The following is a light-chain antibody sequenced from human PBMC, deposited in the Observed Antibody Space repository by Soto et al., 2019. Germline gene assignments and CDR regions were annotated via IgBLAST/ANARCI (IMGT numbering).Light chain of an antibody. J-gene: IGKJ5*01. CDR1: RSLDSGQ. CDR3: QQYGGSPRT. CDR2: DAF. V-gene: IGKV3-20*01. Sequence: EIVLTQSTGTLSFSPGERATLSCRASRSLDSGQLAWYQQKVGRAPRLLIHDAFIRATGIPDRLSGSGSGTDFTLTIARLEPEDFAVYYCQQYGGSPRTFGQGTRLEI.